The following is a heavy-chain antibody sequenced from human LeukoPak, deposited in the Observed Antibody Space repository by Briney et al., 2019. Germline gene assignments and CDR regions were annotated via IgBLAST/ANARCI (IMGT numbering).Heavy chain of an antibody. CDR1: GFSFSTSW. Sequence: GGSLRLSCTASGFSFSTSWMSWVRQTSGKGLEWVANIKKDGSEEYYADSVKTRFTISRDNAKNSLYLQLNSLIVEDTAVYYCARLSTSVAGGDHWGQGPLVTVSS. V-gene: IGHV3-7*01. CDR2: IKKDGSEE. CDR3: ARLSTSVAGGDH. D-gene: IGHD6-19*01. J-gene: IGHJ4*02.